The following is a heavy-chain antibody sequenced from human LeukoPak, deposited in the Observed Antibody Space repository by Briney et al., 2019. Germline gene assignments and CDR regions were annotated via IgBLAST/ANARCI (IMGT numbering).Heavy chain of an antibody. J-gene: IGHJ5*02. CDR2: IYYSGST. CDR1: GGSISSSSYY. Sequence: SETLSLTCTVSGGSISSSSYYWGWIRQPPGKGLEWIGSIYYSGSTYYNPSLKSRVTISVDTSKNQFSLKLSSVTAADTAVYYCLGMDGYSSSWYTPWGQGTLVTVSS. V-gene: IGHV4-39*07. CDR3: LGMDGYSSSWYTP. D-gene: IGHD6-13*01.